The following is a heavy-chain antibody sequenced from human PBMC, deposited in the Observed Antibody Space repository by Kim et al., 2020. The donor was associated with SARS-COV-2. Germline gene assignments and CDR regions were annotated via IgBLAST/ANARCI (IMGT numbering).Heavy chain of an antibody. CDR3: ARDLLLTSNDAFDI. V-gene: IGHV1-69*13. CDR1: GGTFSSYA. Sequence: SVKVSCKASGGTFSSYAISWVRQAPGQGLEWMGGIIPIFGTANYAQKFQGRVTITADESTSTAYMELSSLRSEDTAVYYCARDLLLTSNDAFDIWGQGTMVTVSS. J-gene: IGHJ3*02. CDR2: IIPIFGTA. D-gene: IGHD7-27*01.